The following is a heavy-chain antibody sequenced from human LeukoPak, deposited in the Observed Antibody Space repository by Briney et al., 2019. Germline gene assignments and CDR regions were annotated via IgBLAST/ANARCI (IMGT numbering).Heavy chain of an antibody. CDR3: ARQGGSSFSDY. Sequence: SETLSLTCTVSGGSISSSSYYWGWIRQPPGKGLEWIGSIYYSGSTYYNPSLKRRVTISVDTSKNQFSLKLSSVTAADTAVYYCARQGGSSFSDYWGQGTLVTVSS. CDR2: IYYSGST. D-gene: IGHD6-13*01. J-gene: IGHJ4*02. V-gene: IGHV4-39*01. CDR1: GGSISSSSYY.